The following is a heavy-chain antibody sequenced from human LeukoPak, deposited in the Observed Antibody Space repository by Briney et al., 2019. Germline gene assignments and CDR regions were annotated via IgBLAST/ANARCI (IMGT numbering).Heavy chain of an antibody. CDR1: GYCFTSSW. Sequence: GASMIISCKGSGYCFTSSWISWVRQMPGKGLEWMGRIDPSDTYTNYSPSFQGHVTISADKSINTAYLQWSSLKALDTAMYYCARLQLGVNYYYFGMDVWGQGTTVIVSS. J-gene: IGHJ6*02. V-gene: IGHV5-10-1*01. CDR2: IDPSDTYT. D-gene: IGHD6-6*01. CDR3: ARLQLGVNYYYFGMDV.